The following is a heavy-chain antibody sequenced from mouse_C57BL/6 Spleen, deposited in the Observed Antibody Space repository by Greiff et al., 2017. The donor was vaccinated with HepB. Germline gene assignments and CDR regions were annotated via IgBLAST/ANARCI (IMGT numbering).Heavy chain of an antibody. D-gene: IGHD1-1*01. J-gene: IGHJ1*03. CDR2: IHPNSGST. V-gene: IGHV1-64*01. Sequence: QVQLQQSGAELVKPGASVKLSCKASGYTFTSYWMHWVKQRPGQGLEWIGMIHPNSGSTNYNEKFKSKATLTVDKSSSTAYMQLSSLTSEDSAVYYCATYGSSSYWYFDVWGTGTTVTVSS. CDR3: ATYGSSSYWYFDV. CDR1: GYTFTSYW.